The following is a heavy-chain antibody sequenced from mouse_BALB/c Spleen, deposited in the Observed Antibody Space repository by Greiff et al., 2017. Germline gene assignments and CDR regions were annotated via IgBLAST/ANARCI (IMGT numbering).Heavy chain of an antibody. CDR3: ARGITTGDY. Sequence: VQLKESGPGLVKPSQSLSLTCSVTGYSITSGYYWNWIRQFPGNKLEWMGYISYDGSNNYNPSLKNRISITRDTSKNQFFLKLNSVTTEDTATYYCARGITTGDYWGQGTTLTVSS. CDR1: GYSITSGYY. D-gene: IGHD2-4*01. V-gene: IGHV3-6*02. J-gene: IGHJ2*01. CDR2: ISYDGSN.